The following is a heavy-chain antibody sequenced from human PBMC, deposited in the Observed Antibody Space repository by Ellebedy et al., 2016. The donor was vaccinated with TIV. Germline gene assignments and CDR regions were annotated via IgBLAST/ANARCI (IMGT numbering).Heavy chain of an antibody. CDR2: IYHTGST. J-gene: IGHJ3*01. V-gene: IGHV4-59*01. CDR1: GASITSYY. Sequence: SETLSLTCTVSGASITSYYWNWIRQSPEKGLEWIGCIYHTGSTTYNPSLKSRVTLSIDTSKNQFSLNLNSVTAADTAVYHCARDNLLERRAFDLWGQGTMVTVSS. D-gene: IGHD3-3*01. CDR3: ARDNLLERRAFDL.